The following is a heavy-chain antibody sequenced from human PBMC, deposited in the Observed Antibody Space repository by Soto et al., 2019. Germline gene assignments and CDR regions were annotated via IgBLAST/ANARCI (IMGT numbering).Heavy chain of an antibody. CDR2: IIPISGTA. V-gene: IGHV1-69*06. Sequence: QVQLVQSGAEVKTPGSSVRVTCTAYGDNLITHEISWVRQAPGQGLEWMGGIIPISGTAEYAQKFQGRVTLTADRSTSTVYMEVSSMRSEDTAMFYCARKVGDYSNALFFFDSWGQGTLVTVSS. CDR3: ARKVGDYSNALFFFDS. CDR1: GDNLITHE. D-gene: IGHD4-4*01. J-gene: IGHJ4*02.